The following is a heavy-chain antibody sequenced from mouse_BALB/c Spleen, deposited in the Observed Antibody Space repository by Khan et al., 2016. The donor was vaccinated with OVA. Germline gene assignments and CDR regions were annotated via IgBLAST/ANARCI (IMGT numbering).Heavy chain of an antibody. Sequence: QVQLQQSGAELVRPGVSVKISCKGSGYTFTDYAMHWVKQSHAKSLEWIGVISTYYGDANYNQQFKGKATMTVDKSSNTAYMDLARLTSEDSAIYYYARGGLALDTMDYWGQGTSVTVSS. CDR1: GYTFTDYA. V-gene: IGHV1S137*01. CDR3: ARGGLALDTMDY. CDR2: ISTYYGDA. J-gene: IGHJ4*01.